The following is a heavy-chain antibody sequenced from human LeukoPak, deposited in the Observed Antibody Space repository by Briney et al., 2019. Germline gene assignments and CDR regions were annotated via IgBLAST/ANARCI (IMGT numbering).Heavy chain of an antibody. Sequence: SETLSLTCTVSGGSISSSSYYWGWIPQPPGKGLECIGSIYYSGSTNYNPSLTSPVTLSVDTSTNQSSSKLSSVSRADTAVYYRATQTYSSSWTVWFDPWGQGTLVTVPS. CDR3: ATQTYSSSWTVWFDP. J-gene: IGHJ5*02. D-gene: IGHD6-13*01. CDR1: GGSISSSSYY. V-gene: IGHV4-39*01. CDR2: IYYSGST.